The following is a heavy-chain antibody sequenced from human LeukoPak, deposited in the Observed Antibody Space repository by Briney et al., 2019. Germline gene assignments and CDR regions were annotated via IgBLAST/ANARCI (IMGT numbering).Heavy chain of an antibody. D-gene: IGHD3-10*01. CDR1: GYTFTSYG. CDR2: ISAYNGNT. Sequence: GESLKISCKASGYTFTSYGISWVRQAPGQGLEWMGWISAYNGNTNYAQKLQGRVTMTTDTSTSTAYMELRSLRSDDTAVYYCARRSYGSGSYYSGGHKVGDYYYYYYMDVWGKGTTVTVSS. V-gene: IGHV1-18*01. J-gene: IGHJ6*03. CDR3: ARRSYGSGSYYSGGHKVGDYYYYYYMDV.